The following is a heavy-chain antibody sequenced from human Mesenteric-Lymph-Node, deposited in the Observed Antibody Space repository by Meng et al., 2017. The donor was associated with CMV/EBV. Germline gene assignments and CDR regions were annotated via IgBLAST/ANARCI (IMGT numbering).Heavy chain of an antibody. CDR1: GYSFTNYH. V-gene: IGHV1-2*02. CDR2: ISPNTGDT. Sequence: ASVKVSCKTSGYSFTNYHIYWLRQAPGQGLEWMGWISPNTGDTKSAQKFQDRVTMTSDSSISTAYMELRRLRSDDTAVYYCARGPLEFWIPPLDAIDFWGQGTMVTVSS. CDR3: ARGPLEFWIPPLDAIDF. J-gene: IGHJ3*01. D-gene: IGHD3-3*01.